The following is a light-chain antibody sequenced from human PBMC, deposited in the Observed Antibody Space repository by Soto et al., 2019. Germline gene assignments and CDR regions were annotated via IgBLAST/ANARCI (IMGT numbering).Light chain of an antibody. J-gene: IGKJ1*01. CDR2: GAS. V-gene: IGKV3-20*01. Sequence: EIVLTQSPGTPSLSPGERATLSCRASQSVSSSYLAWYQQKPGQAPRLLIYGASSRANGIPDRCSGSGSGTDLTLTISRLETEDFALYDCQQYGSSPSWTFGQGTKVDIK. CDR3: QQYGSSPSWT. CDR1: QSVSSSY.